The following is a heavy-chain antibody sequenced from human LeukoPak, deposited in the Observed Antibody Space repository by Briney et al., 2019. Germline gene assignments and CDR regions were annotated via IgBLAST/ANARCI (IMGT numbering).Heavy chain of an antibody. J-gene: IGHJ6*03. CDR2: ISAYNGNT. D-gene: IGHD6-19*01. CDR1: GYTFTSYG. V-gene: IGHV1-18*01. Sequence: ASVKLSCKASGYTFTSYGISWVRQAPGQGLEWRGWISAYNGNTNYAQKLQGRVTMTTDTSTSTAYMELRSLRSDDTAVYYCARGSSGWLGGYYYYMDVWGKGTTVTVSS. CDR3: ARGSSGWLGGYYYYMDV.